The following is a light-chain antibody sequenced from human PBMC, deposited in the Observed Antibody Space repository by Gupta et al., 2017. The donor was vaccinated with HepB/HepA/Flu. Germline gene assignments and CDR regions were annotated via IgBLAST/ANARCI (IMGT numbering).Light chain of an antibody. V-gene: IGLV3-1*01. CDR3: QAWDSSTGV. CDR1: KLGDTY. Sequence: SYELTQPPSVFVSPGQTASITCSGDKLGDTYACWYQQKPGQSPVLVIYQDSKRPSGIPERFSGSNSGNTATLTIGGTQAMDEADYYCQAWDSSTGVFGGGTKLTVL. J-gene: IGLJ2*01. CDR2: QDS.